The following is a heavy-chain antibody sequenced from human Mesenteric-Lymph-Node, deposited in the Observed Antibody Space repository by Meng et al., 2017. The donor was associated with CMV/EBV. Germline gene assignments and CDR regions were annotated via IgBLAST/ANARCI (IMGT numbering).Heavy chain of an antibody. V-gene: IGHV3-30*02. CDR3: ARDHNPYSSGWSY. CDR1: GVTFSNYG. CDR2: IRFDGSDE. D-gene: IGHD6-19*01. J-gene: IGHJ4*02. Sequence: GESLKISCLASGVTFSNYGIHWVRQAPGKGLEWVAFIRFDGSDEYYADSVKGRFTISRDNSKNTLYLQMNSLRAEDTAVYYCARDHNPYSSGWSYWGQGTLVTVSS.